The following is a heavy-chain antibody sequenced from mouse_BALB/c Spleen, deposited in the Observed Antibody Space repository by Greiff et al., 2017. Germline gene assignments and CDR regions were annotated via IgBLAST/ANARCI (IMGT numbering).Heavy chain of an antibody. Sequence: QVQLQQSGAELVRPGTSVKVSCKASGYAFTNYLIEWVKQRPGQGLEWIGVINPGSGGTNYNEKFKGKATLTADKSSSTAYMQLSSLTSDDSAVYFCARGWLLRGGAMDYWGQGTSVTVSS. CDR3: ARGWLLRGGAMDY. V-gene: IGHV1-54*01. J-gene: IGHJ4*01. CDR2: INPGSGGT. CDR1: GYAFTNYL. D-gene: IGHD2-3*01.